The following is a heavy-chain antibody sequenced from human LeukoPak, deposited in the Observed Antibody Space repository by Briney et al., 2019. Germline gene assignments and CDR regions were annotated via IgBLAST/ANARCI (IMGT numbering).Heavy chain of an antibody. J-gene: IGHJ4*02. CDR3: ARDYGGIGLSPEGDY. V-gene: IGHV3-21*01. CDR1: GFTFSSYS. Sequence: PGGSLRLSCAASGFTFSSYSMNWVRQALGKGLEWVSSISSSSSYIYYTDSVKGRFTISRDNAKNSLYLQMNSLRAEDTAVYYCARDYGGIGLSPEGDYWGQGTLVTVSS. CDR2: ISSSSSYI. D-gene: IGHD6-13*01.